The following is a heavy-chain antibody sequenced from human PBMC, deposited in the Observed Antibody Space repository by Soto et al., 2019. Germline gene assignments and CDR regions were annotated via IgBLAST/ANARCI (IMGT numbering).Heavy chain of an antibody. CDR1: GYTFTSYG. Sequence: QVQLVQSGAEVKKPGASVKVSCKASGYTFTSYGISWVRQAPGQGLEWMGWISAYNGNTNYAQKLQGRVTMTTDTSTSTAYMELRSLRSDDTAMYYCARDRVPYSSGTGNFDYWGQGTLVTVSS. CDR2: ISAYNGNT. V-gene: IGHV1-18*01. J-gene: IGHJ4*02. CDR3: ARDRVPYSSGTGNFDY. D-gene: IGHD6-19*01.